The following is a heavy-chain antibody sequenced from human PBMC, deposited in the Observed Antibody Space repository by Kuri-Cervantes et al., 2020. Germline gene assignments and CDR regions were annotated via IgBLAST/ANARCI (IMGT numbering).Heavy chain of an antibody. D-gene: IGHD1-26*01. J-gene: IGHJ3*02. Sequence: GGSLRLSCAASGFTFSSYWMSWVRQAPGKGLEWVANIKQDGSEKYYVDSVKGRFTISRDNSKNTLYLQMNSLRAEDTAVYYCAKDFSGATEDDAFDIWGQGTMVTVSS. CDR2: IKQDGSEK. CDR1: GFTFSSYW. V-gene: IGHV3-7*05. CDR3: AKDFSGATEDDAFDI.